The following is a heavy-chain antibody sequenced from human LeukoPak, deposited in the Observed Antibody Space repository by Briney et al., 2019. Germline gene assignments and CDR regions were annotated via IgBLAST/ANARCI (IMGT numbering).Heavy chain of an antibody. V-gene: IGHV3-23*01. D-gene: IGHD4-17*01. CDR2: LSLGGVNT. CDR1: GFTFSNYA. CDR3: AKDDGDYAKGYYFDY. Sequence: GGSLRLSCAVSGFTFSNYAMSWVRQAPGKGLKWVSALSLGGVNTYYADSVKGRFTISRDNSKNTLYLQMNSLRAEDTAVYYCAKDDGDYAKGYYFDYWGQGTLVTVSS. J-gene: IGHJ4*02.